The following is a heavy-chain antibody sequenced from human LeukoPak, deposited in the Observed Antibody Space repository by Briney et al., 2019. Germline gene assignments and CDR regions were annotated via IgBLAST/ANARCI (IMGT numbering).Heavy chain of an antibody. V-gene: IGHV4-59*01. CDR1: GGSFSGYY. D-gene: IGHD1-14*01. CDR3: ARGTGFDY. Sequence: TSETLSLTCAVYGGSFSGYYWSWIRQPPGKGLEWIGYIYYSGSTNYNPSLKSRVTISVDTSKNQFSLKLSSVTAADTAVYYCARGTGFDYWGQGTLVTVSS. CDR2: IYYSGST. J-gene: IGHJ4*02.